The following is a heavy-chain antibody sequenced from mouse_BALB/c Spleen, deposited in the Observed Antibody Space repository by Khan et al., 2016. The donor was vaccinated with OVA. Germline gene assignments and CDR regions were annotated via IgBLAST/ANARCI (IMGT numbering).Heavy chain of an antibody. CDR2: INPYNGGT. Sequence: EVQLQQSGPELVKPGASMKMSCKASGYSFTGYTMNWVKQSHVKNLEWIGLINPYNGGTAYNQKLRGKATLTVDKSSNTAYMELLSLTSEDSAVYYCVRSASYGDYVEAWFAYWGQGTLVTVSA. J-gene: IGHJ3*01. V-gene: IGHV1-37*01. CDR3: VRSASYGDYVEAWFAY. CDR1: GYSFTGYT. D-gene: IGHD2-13*01.